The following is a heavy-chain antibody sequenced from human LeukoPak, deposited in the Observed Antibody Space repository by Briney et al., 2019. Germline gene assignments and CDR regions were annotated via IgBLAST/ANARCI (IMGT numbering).Heavy chain of an antibody. Sequence: SETLSLTCTVSGGSISSSSYYWGWIRQPPGKGLEWIGSIYYSGSTYYNPSPKSRVPISVDTSKNQFSLKLSSVTAADTAVYYCARVKRKYQVLKPLHETPSHYFDYWGQGTLVTVSS. CDR3: ARVKRKYQVLKPLHETPSHYFDY. D-gene: IGHD2-2*01. CDR1: GGSISSSSYY. V-gene: IGHV4-39*07. J-gene: IGHJ4*02. CDR2: IYYSGST.